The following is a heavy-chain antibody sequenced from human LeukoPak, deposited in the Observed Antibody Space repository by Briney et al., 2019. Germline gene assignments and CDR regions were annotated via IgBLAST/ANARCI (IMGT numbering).Heavy chain of an antibody. J-gene: IGHJ4*02. Sequence: GASVKASCKTSGYTFTSYGVSWVRQAPGQGLEWMGWISVYNGNTIYAEKLQGRVTVTTDTSTTTAYMELRSLRSDDTAVYYCARAQTTGFGESIDYWGQGTLVTVSS. V-gene: IGHV1-18*01. CDR2: ISVYNGNT. CDR3: ARAQTTGFGESIDY. CDR1: GYTFTSYG. D-gene: IGHD3-10*01.